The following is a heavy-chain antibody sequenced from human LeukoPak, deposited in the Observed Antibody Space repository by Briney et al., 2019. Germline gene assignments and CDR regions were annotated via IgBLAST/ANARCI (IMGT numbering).Heavy chain of an antibody. D-gene: IGHD6-13*01. CDR2: IYHSGST. V-gene: IGHV4-4*02. CDR1: GGSISSSNW. J-gene: IGHJ4*02. Sequence: SETLSLTCAVSGGSISSSNWWSWVRQPPGKGLEWIGEIYHSGSTNYNPSLKSRVTISVDKSKNQFSLKLSSVTAADTAVYYCARGTSSSYYSYFDYWGQGTLVTVSS. CDR3: ARGTSSSYYSYFDY.